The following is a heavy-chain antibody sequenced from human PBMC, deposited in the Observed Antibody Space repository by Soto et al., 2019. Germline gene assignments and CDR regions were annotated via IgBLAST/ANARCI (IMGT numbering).Heavy chain of an antibody. V-gene: IGHV3-21*06. J-gene: IGHJ4*02. CDR3: ARESEDLTSNFDY. CDR2: ISSTNYI. Sequence: EVQLVESGGGLVKPGGSLRLSCAASGFTFTRYSMNWVRQAPGKGLEWVSSISSTNYIYYGDSMKGRFTISRDNAKNSLYLEMNSLRAEDTAAYYCARESEDLTSNFDYWGQGTLVTVSS. CDR1: GFTFTRYS.